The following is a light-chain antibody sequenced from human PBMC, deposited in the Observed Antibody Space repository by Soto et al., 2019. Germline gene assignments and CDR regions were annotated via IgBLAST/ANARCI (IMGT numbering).Light chain of an antibody. CDR3: CSFAGRNFVI. V-gene: IGLV2-11*01. J-gene: IGLJ2*01. CDR1: SSDVGGYNY. CDR2: DVT. Sequence: QSALTQPRSVSGSPGHSVTISCTGTSSDVGGYNYVSWYQQHPGKAPKLLIYDVTKRPSGVPDRFSGSKSGNTASLTISGLQAEDEADYWCCSFAGRNFVIFGGGTQLTVL.